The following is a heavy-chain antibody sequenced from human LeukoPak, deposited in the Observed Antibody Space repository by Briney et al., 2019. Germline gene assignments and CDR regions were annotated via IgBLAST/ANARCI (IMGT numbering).Heavy chain of an antibody. V-gene: IGHV3-48*01. Sequence: PVGSLRLSCAASGFTFSSYSMNWVRQAPGKGLEWVSYISSRSATIYYADSVKGRFTISRDNAKNSLYLQMNSLRAEDTAVYYCARDPLSSSSFDLWGQGTLVTVSS. CDR1: GFTFSSYS. D-gene: IGHD6-13*01. J-gene: IGHJ4*02. CDR2: ISSRSATI. CDR3: ARDPLSSSSFDL.